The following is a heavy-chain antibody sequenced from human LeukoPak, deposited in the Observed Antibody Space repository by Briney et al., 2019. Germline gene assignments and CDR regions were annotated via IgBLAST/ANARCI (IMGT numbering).Heavy chain of an antibody. V-gene: IGHV4-39*01. CDR2: FRYSGSN. CDR3: ARQVTFGYAYAYYFDY. D-gene: IGHD3-16*01. J-gene: IGHJ4*02. Sequence: PSETLSLTCTVSGGSISSTYYYWGWIRQPPGKGLEWVGNFRYSGSNSYNPSLKSRVTISVDMSKNQFSLRLSSVTAADTAVYYCARQVTFGYAYAYYFDYWGQGTLVTVSS. CDR1: GGSISSTYYY.